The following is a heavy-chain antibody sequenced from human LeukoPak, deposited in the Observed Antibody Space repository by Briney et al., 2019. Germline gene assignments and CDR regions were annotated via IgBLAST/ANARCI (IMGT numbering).Heavy chain of an antibody. CDR3: ARGPPVVVPAATDNRFDP. J-gene: IGHJ5*02. CDR1: GGTFSSYA. D-gene: IGHD2-2*01. V-gene: IGHV1-69*05. Sequence: GASVKVSCKASGGTFSSYAISWVRQAPGQGLEWMGGIIPIFGTANYAQKFQGRVTITTDESTSTAYMELSSLRSEDTAVYYCARGPPVVVPAATDNRFDPWGQGTLVTVSS. CDR2: IIPIFGTA.